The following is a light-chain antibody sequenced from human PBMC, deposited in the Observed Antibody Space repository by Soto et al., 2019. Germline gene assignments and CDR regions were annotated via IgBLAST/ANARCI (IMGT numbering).Light chain of an antibody. J-gene: IGKJ4*01. CDR1: QDIRSY. Sequence: DIQLTQSPSFLSASVGDRVTITCRASQDIRSYLAWYRQKPGKAPNLLIYLASTLQSGVPSRFSGSESGTEFTLTISSLQPEDFATYYCQQLNGYPLTFGGGTKVDIK. CDR2: LAS. CDR3: QQLNGYPLT. V-gene: IGKV1-9*01.